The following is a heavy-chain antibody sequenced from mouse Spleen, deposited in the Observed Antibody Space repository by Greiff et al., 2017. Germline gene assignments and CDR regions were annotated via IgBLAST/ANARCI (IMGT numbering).Heavy chain of an antibody. CDR3: ARGVTTVVYFDY. Sequence: QVQLQQSGAELARPGASVKMSCKASGYTFTSYTMHWVKQRPGQGLEWIGYINPSSGYTKYNQKFKDKATLTADKSSSTAYMQLSSLTSEDSAVYYCARGVTTVVYFDYWGQGTTLTVSS. CDR2: INPSSGYT. D-gene: IGHD1-1*01. V-gene: IGHV1-4*01. CDR1: GYTFTSYT. J-gene: IGHJ2*01.